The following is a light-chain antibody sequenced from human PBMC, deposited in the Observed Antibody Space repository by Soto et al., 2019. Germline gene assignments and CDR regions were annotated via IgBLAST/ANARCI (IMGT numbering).Light chain of an antibody. Sequence: QSARTHPASVSWSPGQSITISCTGTNSDVGAYSYVSWYQQYPGKAPKLLIYDVGARPSGISDRFSGSKSGNTASLTISGLQAEEEADYYCSSYTAFTNYVFGSGTKVTVL. V-gene: IGLV2-14*03. CDR1: NSDVGAYSY. CDR3: SSYTAFTNYV. J-gene: IGLJ1*01. CDR2: DVG.